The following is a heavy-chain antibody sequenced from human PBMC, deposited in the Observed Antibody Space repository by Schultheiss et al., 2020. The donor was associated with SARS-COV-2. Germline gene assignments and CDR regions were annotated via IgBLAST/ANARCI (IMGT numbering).Heavy chain of an antibody. CDR2: IYHSGST. D-gene: IGHD2-15*01. Sequence: SETLSLTCAVYGGSFSGYYWGWIRQPPGKGLEWIGEIYHSGSTYYNPSLKSRVTISVDTSKNQFSLKLSSVTAADTAVYYCARQSCSGGSCYSDWFDPWGQGTLVTVSS. CDR1: GGSFSGYY. J-gene: IGHJ5*02. CDR3: ARQSCSGGSCYSDWFDP. V-gene: IGHV4-34*01.